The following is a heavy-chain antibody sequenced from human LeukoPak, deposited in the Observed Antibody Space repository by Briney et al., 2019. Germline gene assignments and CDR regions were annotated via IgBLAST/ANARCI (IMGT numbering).Heavy chain of an antibody. CDR1: GFTFSSYS. D-gene: IGHD3-9*01. CDR3: AYINYDILTGYSLFDY. J-gene: IGHJ4*02. Sequence: PGGSLRLSCAASGFTFSSYSMNWVRQAPGKGLEWVSSISSSSSYIYYADSVKGRFTISRDNAKNSLYLQMNSLRAEDTAVYYCAYINYDILTGYSLFDYWGQGTLVTVSS. CDR2: ISSSSSYI. V-gene: IGHV3-21*01.